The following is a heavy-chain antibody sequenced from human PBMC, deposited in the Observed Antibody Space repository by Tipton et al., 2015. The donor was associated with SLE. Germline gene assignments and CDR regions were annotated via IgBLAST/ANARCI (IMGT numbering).Heavy chain of an antibody. CDR2: INHSGST. CDR3: ARGNRQLEPRGTFDI. J-gene: IGHJ3*02. V-gene: IGHV4-34*01. Sequence: TLSLTCAVYGGSFSGYYWRWIRQPPGKGLEWIGEINHSGSTNYNPSLKSRVTISVDTSKNQFSLKLSSVTAADTAVYYCARGNRQLEPRGTFDIWGQGTMVTVSS. D-gene: IGHD1-1*01. CDR1: GGSFSGYY.